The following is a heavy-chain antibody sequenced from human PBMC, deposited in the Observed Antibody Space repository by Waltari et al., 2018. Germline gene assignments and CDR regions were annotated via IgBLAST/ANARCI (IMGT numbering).Heavy chain of an antibody. J-gene: IGHJ6*02. V-gene: IGHV3-49*04. CDR2: IRSKAYGGTA. Sequence: EVQLVESGGGLVQPGGSLILSCAASGFTFSDHYIYWVRQAPGKGLEWVGFIRSKAYGGTAEYAASLKGRFTISRDDSKNIAYLQMNSLKTEDTAMYYCTRDYSDSAYPQNHYYGLDSWGQGVVVTVSS. D-gene: IGHD3-22*01. CDR3: TRDYSDSAYPQNHYYGLDS. CDR1: GFTFSDHY.